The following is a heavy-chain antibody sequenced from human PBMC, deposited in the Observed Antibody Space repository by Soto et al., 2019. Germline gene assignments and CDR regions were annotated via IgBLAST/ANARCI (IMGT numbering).Heavy chain of an antibody. D-gene: IGHD3-3*01. CDR2: FYWDDDK. CDR3: AHRVLRTVFGLVTTTAIYFDF. Sequence: QITLNESGPTQVKPRQTLTLTCTFSGFSLTTSGVVVAWFRQSPGKAPEGFASFYWDDDKRYSPSLKSRLTITKDTSKNQVVLTMADLDPADTATYYCAHRVLRTVFGLVTTTAIYFDFWGQGTPVAVSS. J-gene: IGHJ4*02. CDR1: GFSLTTSGVV. V-gene: IGHV2-5*02.